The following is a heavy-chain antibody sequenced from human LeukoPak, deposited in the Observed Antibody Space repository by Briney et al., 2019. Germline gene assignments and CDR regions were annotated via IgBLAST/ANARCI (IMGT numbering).Heavy chain of an antibody. J-gene: IGHJ4*02. CDR2: IYYSGST. D-gene: IGHD3-22*01. CDR1: GGSISSSSHY. CDR3: ARDGFYDSSGYYYNWVFDY. V-gene: IGHV4-39*07. Sequence: SETLSLTCTVSGGSISSSSHYWGWIRQPPGKGLECIGSIYYSGSTYYNHFLKSRVTMAVDTSKNQFSLRLSSVTAADTAVYYCARDGFYDSSGYYYNWVFDYWGQGTLVTVSS.